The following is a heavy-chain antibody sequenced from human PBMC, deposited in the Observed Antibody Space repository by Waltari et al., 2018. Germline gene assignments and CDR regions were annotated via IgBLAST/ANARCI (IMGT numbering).Heavy chain of an antibody. V-gene: IGHV3-48*03. CDR1: GFTFRSYA. D-gene: IGHD3-10*01. CDR2: IGGSSGSTI. CDR3: ARDLRLDY. J-gene: IGHJ4*02. Sequence: VQLLESGGGLVQSGGSLRLSCAASGFTFRSYAMNWVRQATGKGVEWVSVIGGSSGSTIDYADSVKGRFTISRDNAKNSLYLQMNSLRAEDTAVYYCARDLRLDYWGQGTLVTVSS.